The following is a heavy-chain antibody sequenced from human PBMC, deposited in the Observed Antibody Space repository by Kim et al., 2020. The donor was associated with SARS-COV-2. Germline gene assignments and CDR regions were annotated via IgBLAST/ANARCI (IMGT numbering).Heavy chain of an antibody. Sequence: GGSLRLSCAASAFTFRSYAMHWVRQAPGKGLEWVAVISYDGSKKYYADSVKGRFTISRDNSKNTLYLQMNSLRAEDTAVYYCARDYSSSSWHFDYWGQGT. D-gene: IGHD6-6*01. CDR2: ISYDGSKK. V-gene: IGHV3-30*04. CDR1: AFTFRSYA. CDR3: ARDYSSSSWHFDY. J-gene: IGHJ4*02.